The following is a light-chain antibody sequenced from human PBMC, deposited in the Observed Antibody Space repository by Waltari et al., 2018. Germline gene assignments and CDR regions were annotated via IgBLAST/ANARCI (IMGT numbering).Light chain of an antibody. Sequence: QLVLTQSPSASASLGASVKLXCTLSSGXXXXVXXXXXQVPGTGPRYLMKVNSDGSHSKGDEIPDRFSGSSSVAERYLTISSLQSEDEADYYCQTGGHGTWVFGGGTKLTVL. V-gene: IGLV4-69*01. CDR3: QTGGHGTWV. CDR2: VNSDGSH. J-gene: IGLJ3*02. CDR1: SGXXXXV.